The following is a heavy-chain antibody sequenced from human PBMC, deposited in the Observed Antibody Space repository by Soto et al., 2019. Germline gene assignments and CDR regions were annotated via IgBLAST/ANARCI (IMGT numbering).Heavy chain of an antibody. J-gene: IGHJ6*02. CDR3: ARVTARGGHYYYYYGMDV. CDR2: INHSGST. Sequence: QVQLQQWGAGLLKPSETLSLTCAVYGGSFSGYYWSWIRQPPGKGLEWIGEINHSGSTNYNPSLKSRVTISVDTSKNQFSLKLSSVTAADTAVYYCARVTARGGHYYYYYGMDVWGQGTTVTVSS. V-gene: IGHV4-34*01. D-gene: IGHD3-16*01. CDR1: GGSFSGYY.